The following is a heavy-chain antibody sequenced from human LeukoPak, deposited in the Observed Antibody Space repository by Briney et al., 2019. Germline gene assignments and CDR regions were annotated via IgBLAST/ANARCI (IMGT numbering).Heavy chain of an antibody. CDR1: GGSISSYY. D-gene: IGHD1-1*01. CDR2: IYTSGST. Sequence: SETLSLTCTVYGGSISSYYWSWIRQPAGKGLEWIGRIYTSGSTNYNPSLKSRVTMSVDTSKNQFSLKLSSVTAADTAVYYCARDLQKQLRYYYYYMDVWGKGTTVTVSS. J-gene: IGHJ6*03. V-gene: IGHV4-4*07. CDR3: ARDLQKQLRYYYYYMDV.